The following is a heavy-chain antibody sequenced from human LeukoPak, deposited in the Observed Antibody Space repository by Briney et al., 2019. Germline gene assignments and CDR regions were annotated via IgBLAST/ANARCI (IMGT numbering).Heavy chain of an antibody. Sequence: PGGSLRLSCAAPGFTFDDYAMHWVRQAPGKGLEWVSGISWNGDNIGYGDSVKGRFTISRDNAKNSLSLEMNSLRAEDTALYYCAKGIGPLTMGFDHWGQGTLVTVSS. CDR1: GFTFDDYA. V-gene: IGHV3-9*01. CDR3: AKGIGPLTMGFDH. J-gene: IGHJ4*02. CDR2: ISWNGDNI. D-gene: IGHD2/OR15-2a*01.